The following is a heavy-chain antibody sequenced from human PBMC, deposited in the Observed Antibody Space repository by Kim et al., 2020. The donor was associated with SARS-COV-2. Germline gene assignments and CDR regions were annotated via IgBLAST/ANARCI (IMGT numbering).Heavy chain of an antibody. CDR2: INTDGSIT. CDR1: GFTFSSYW. V-gene: IGHV3-74*01. J-gene: IGHJ4*02. D-gene: IGHD6-13*01. Sequence: GGSLRLSCAASGFTFSSYWMHWVRQGPGKGLVWVSRINTDGSITTYADAVKGRFTISRDNAKNTLYLQMNSLRAEDTAVYYCGRSVAAANDYWGQGALVTVSS. CDR3: GRSVAAANDY.